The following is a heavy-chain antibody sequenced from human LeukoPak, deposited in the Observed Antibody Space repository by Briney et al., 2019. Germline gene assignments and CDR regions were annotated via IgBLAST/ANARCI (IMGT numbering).Heavy chain of an antibody. V-gene: IGHV1-18*01. J-gene: IGHJ4*02. Sequence: ASVKVSCKASGYTFTSYGISWVRQAPGQGLEWMGWISAYNGNTHYAQKLQGRVTMTTDASTSTAYMELSSLRSDDTAVYYCARDPTDYGSGPHYFDYWGQGTLVTVSS. CDR2: ISAYNGNT. CDR3: ARDPTDYGSGPHYFDY. CDR1: GYTFTSYG. D-gene: IGHD3-10*01.